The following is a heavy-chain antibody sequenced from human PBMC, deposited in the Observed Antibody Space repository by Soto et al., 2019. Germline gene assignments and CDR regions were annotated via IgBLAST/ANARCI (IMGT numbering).Heavy chain of an antibody. V-gene: IGHV3-74*01. Sequence: PGGSLRLSCAASGFTFSSYWMHCVRQAPGKGLVWVSRINSDGSSTSYADSVKGRFTISRDNAKNTLYLQMNSLRAEDTAVYYVWGSYRLNWFDSWGQGTLVTVSS. CDR3: WGSYRLNWFDS. J-gene: IGHJ5*01. CDR2: INSDGSST. CDR1: GFTFSSYW. D-gene: IGHD3-16*02.